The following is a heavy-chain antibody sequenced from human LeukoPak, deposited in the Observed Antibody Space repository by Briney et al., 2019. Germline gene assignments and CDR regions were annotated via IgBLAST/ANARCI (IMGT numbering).Heavy chain of an antibody. CDR3: ARNMAGAAAGTLDY. D-gene: IGHD6-13*01. V-gene: IGHV3-43*01. J-gene: IGHJ4*02. CDR1: GFTFNDYT. Sequence: GGSLRLSCAASGFTFNDYTMNWVRQVLGKGLEWAFLISWDGGSTSYVDSVRGRFTIPRDNSKNSLYLQMNSLKTEDTALYYCARNMAGAAAGTLDYWGLGTLVTVSS. CDR2: ISWDGGST.